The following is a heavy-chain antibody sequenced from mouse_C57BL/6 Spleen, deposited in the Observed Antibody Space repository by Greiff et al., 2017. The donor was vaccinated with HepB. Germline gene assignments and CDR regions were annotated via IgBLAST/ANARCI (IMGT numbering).Heavy chain of an antibody. D-gene: IGHD1-1*01. CDR1: GYTFTSYW. CDR2: IYPSDSET. Sequence: QVQLKQPGAELVRPGSSVKLSCKASGYTFTSYWMDWVKQRPGQGLEWIGNIYPSDSETHYNQKFKDKATLTVDKSSSTAYMQLSSLTSEDSAVYYCARGDYGSSYNWYFDVWGTGTTVTVSS. V-gene: IGHV1-61*01. J-gene: IGHJ1*03. CDR3: ARGDYGSSYNWYFDV.